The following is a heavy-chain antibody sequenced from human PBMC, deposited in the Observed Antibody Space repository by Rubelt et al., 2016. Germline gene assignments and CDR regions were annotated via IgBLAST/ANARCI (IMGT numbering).Heavy chain of an antibody. J-gene: IGHJ6*02. V-gene: IGHV4-39*07. CDR2: LFSGST. CDR1: GDPINTNNYY. Sequence: QLHLHESGPGQVRPSETLSLTCTVSGDPINTNNYYWGWIRQPPGKGLQWIGSLFSGSTYYNPSLKSRVTISIDTSKNQFSLRLGAVTAADTAVYCCARVERAGLLWDVWGQGTAVTVSS. D-gene: IGHD3-10*01. CDR3: ARVERAGLLWDV.